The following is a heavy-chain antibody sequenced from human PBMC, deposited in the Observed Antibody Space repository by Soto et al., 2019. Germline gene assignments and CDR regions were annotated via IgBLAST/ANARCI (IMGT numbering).Heavy chain of an antibody. CDR2: MRSKVKDYAT. CDR3: TTLGEWGSYSGY. Sequence: PGGSLRHSCGASGFSFSYFPIHGGRQASGKGLEWVGRMRSKVKDYATEYVESVKGRFTISRDDSKNRAYLQMNSLKTDDTAVYYCTTLGEWGSYSGYWGQGTLVTVSS. V-gene: IGHV3-73*01. D-gene: IGHD1-26*01. CDR1: GFSFSYFP. J-gene: IGHJ4*02.